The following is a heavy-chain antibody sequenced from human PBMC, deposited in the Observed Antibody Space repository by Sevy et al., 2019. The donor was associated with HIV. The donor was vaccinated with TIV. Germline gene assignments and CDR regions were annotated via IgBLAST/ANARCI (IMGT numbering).Heavy chain of an antibody. J-gene: IGHJ4*02. CDR2: MSGSGGST. CDR1: GFTFSSYA. D-gene: IGHD3-10*01. CDR3: AKGDLIRGVIIRHFDY. V-gene: IGHV3-23*01. Sequence: GGSLRLFCAASGFTFSSYAMSWVRQAPGKGLVCVSAMSGSGGSTYYADSVKGRFTISRDNSKNTLYLQMNSLRAEDTAVYFCAKGDLIRGVIIRHFDYWGQGTLVTVSS.